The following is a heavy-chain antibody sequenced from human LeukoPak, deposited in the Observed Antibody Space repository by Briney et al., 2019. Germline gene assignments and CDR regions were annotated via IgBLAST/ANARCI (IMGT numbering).Heavy chain of an antibody. CDR3: AKDPPYRPFDY. CDR2: ISPTGGTP. CDR1: GFTFSNYA. Sequence: GGSLRLSCAASGFTFSNYAMTWVRQAPGKGLERVSTISPTGGTPYYADSVKGRFTISRDNSKNTLYLQMNSLRAEDTAVYYCAKDPPYRPFDYWGQGTLVTVSS. J-gene: IGHJ4*02. V-gene: IGHV3-23*01.